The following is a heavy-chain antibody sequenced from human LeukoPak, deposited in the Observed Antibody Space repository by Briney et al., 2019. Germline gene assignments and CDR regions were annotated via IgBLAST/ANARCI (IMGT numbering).Heavy chain of an antibody. V-gene: IGHV4-38-2*01. J-gene: IGHJ4*02. Sequence: SETLSLTCDVSGSSITSDYFWGWIRQPPGKGLEWIATIYYSWGMYFNPSLKSRVTISLDASKNQYSLKMTSPTAADTAIYYCARNVTAGFFDYWGQGILVTVSS. CDR3: ARNVTAGFFDY. CDR2: IYYSWGM. CDR1: GSSITSDYF. D-gene: IGHD1-1*01.